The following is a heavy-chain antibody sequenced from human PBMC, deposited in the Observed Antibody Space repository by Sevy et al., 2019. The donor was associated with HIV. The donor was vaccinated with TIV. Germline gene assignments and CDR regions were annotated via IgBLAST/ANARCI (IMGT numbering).Heavy chain of an antibody. CDR3: ARGDFGVVNWFDP. D-gene: IGHD3-3*01. V-gene: IGHV4-31*03. Sequence: SETLSVTCTVSGGSISSGGYYWSWVRQHPGKGLEWIGYIYYSGSTFYNPSLKSRVTISVDTSKNQFSLKLSSVTAADTAVYYCARGDFGVVNWFDPWGQGTLVTVSS. CDR2: IYYSGST. J-gene: IGHJ5*02. CDR1: GGSISSGGYY.